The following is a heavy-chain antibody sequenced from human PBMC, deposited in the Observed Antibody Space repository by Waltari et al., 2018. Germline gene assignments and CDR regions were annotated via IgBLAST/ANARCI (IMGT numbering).Heavy chain of an antibody. Sequence: QLQLQESGPGLVKPSETLSLTCPVSGGSLSSSSYYWGWIRQPPGKGLEWMGSIYYSGSTYYNPSLKSRVTISVDTSKNQFSLKLSSVTAADTAVYYCARGRVVGMDVWGQGTTVTVSS. CDR1: GGSLSSSSYY. V-gene: IGHV4-39*07. CDR2: IYYSGST. J-gene: IGHJ6*02. D-gene: IGHD2-15*01. CDR3: ARGRVVGMDV.